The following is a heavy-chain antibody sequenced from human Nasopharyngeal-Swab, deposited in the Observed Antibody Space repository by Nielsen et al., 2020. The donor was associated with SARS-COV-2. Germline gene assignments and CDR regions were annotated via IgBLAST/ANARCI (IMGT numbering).Heavy chain of an antibody. Sequence: ASVKVSCKVSGYTLTELSMHWVRQAPGKGLEWMGGFDPEDGETIYAQRFQGRVTMTEDTSTDTAYMELSSLRSDDTAVYYCARDDLTAYDAFDIWGQGTMVTVSS. CDR2: FDPEDGET. V-gene: IGHV1-24*01. CDR3: ARDDLTAYDAFDI. CDR1: GYTLTELS. J-gene: IGHJ3*02. D-gene: IGHD7-27*01.